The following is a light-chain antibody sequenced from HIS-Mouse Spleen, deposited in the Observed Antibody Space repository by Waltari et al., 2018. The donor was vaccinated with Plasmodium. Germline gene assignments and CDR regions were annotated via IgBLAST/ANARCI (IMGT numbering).Light chain of an antibody. V-gene: IGLV3-1*01. CDR1: RLGDNY. J-gene: IGLJ2*01. CDR2: QDS. Sequence: SYELTQPPSVSVSPGQTASITCSGDRLGDNYACGYQQKPGQSPVLVIYQDSKPPSGIPGRFTGANSGNAGILSSSATQAMNETDYYWQAWDSSAVVFGGETKLTVL. CDR3: QAWDSSAVV.